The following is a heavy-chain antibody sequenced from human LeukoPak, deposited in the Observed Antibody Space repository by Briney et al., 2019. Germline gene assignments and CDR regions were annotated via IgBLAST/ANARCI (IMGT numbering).Heavy chain of an antibody. Sequence: GGSLRLSCAASGFTFSSYEMNWVRQAPGKGLEWVSYISSSGSSIYYADSVKGRFTISRDNAKNSLYLQMNSLRAEDTAVYFCAGGLGFLIESWGQGTLVTVSS. D-gene: IGHD3-3*01. CDR3: AGGLGFLIES. J-gene: IGHJ4*02. CDR2: ISSSGSSI. CDR1: GFTFSSYE. V-gene: IGHV3-48*03.